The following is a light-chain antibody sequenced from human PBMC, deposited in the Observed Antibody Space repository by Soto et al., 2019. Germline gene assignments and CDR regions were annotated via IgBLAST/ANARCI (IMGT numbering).Light chain of an antibody. V-gene: IGLV1-40*01. CDR2: GNN. J-gene: IGLJ3*02. CDR3: QSYDSSLSVV. Sequence: QPVLTQPPSVSGAPGQRVTISCIGSSSNIGAGYDVHWYQQLPETAPKPLIFGNNNRPSGVPDRFSGSKSGASASLAITGLQAEDEADYYCQSYDSSLSVVFGGGTKVTVL. CDR1: SSNIGAGYD.